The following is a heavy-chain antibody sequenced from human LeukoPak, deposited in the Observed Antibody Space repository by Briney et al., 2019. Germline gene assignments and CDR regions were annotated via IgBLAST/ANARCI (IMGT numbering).Heavy chain of an antibody. CDR1: GASISSYY. Sequence: NPSATLSLTCTVSGASISSYYWGWIRQPPGKGLGWSGYIYYSGSTNSNPSLKSRVTISVDTSKNQFSLKLSSVTAADTAVYYCARDRYSYGYPFGYWGQGTLVTVSS. CDR3: ARDRYSYGYPFGY. V-gene: IGHV4-59*01. J-gene: IGHJ4*02. D-gene: IGHD5-18*01. CDR2: IYYSGST.